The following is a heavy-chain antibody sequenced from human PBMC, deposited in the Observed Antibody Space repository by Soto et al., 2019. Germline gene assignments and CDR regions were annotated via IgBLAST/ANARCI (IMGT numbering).Heavy chain of an antibody. CDR3: AKRSLTPAAMKSPFDY. CDR2: ISGGGDST. J-gene: IGHJ4*02. Sequence: EVQLLESGGGSVQPGGSLRLSCAASGFTFSNYAMSWVRQAPGKGLEWVSTISGGGDSTYYADSVKGRFTISRDNSKNTLYLQVNSLRAEDTAAYYCAKRSLTPAAMKSPFDYWGQGTLVTVSS. D-gene: IGHD2-2*01. CDR1: GFTFSNYA. V-gene: IGHV3-23*01.